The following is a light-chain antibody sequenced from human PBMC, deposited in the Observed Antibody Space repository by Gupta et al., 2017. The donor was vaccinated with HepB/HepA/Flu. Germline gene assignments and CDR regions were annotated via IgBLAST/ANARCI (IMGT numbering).Light chain of an antibody. CDR2: GNN. V-gene: IGLV1-40*01. CDR3: QSYDSTLSGWV. Sequence: QSVLTQPPSVSGAPGQRVTISCTGSSSNIGAGYDVHWYQHLPGAAPKLLIYGNNNRPSGVPDRFSGSKSGPSASLAITGLQAEDDADYYCQSYDSTLSGWVFGGGTKLTV. CDR1: SSNIGAGYD. J-gene: IGLJ3*02.